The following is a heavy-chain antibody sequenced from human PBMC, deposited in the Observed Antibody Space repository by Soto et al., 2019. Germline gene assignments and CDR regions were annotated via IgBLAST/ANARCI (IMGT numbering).Heavy chain of an antibody. Sequence: SVKVSCKASGGTFSSYRINRVRQAPGQGLEWVGGIVPIYRTADYAQKFQGRVTITADESARTAYLEVRSLKSQDTAVYYCARDSGAKLSSSWGQGTLVTVSS. J-gene: IGHJ4*02. D-gene: IGHD6-13*01. CDR3: ARDSGAKLSSS. V-gene: IGHV1-69*13. CDR1: GGTFSSYR. CDR2: IVPIYRTA.